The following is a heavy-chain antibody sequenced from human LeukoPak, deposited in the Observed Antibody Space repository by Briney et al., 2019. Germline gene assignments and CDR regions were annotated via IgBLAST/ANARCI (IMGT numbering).Heavy chain of an antibody. CDR1: GFSLSTSGMC. J-gene: IGHJ4*02. V-gene: IGHV2-70*11. D-gene: IGHD2-2*01. CDR3: ARIPPCSSTSCQPFDY. Sequence: SGPTLVKPTQTLTLTCTFSGFSLSTSGMCVSWIRQPPGKALEWLARIDWDDDKYYSTSLKTRLTISKDTSKNQVVLTMTNMDPVDPATYYCARIPPCSSTSCQPFDYWGQGTLVTVSS. CDR2: IDWDDDK.